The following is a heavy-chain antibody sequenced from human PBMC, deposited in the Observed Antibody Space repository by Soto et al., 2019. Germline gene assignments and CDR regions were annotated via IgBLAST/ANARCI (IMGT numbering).Heavy chain of an antibody. CDR1: GGTFSSYA. Sequence: SVKVSCKASGGTFSSYAVSWLRQAPGQGLEWMGGIIPIFGTVIYAQQFQGRVTITADESTKTAYMELRSLRFEDTAVYYCARDPQPPALSWGNMRWDVWGQRTTVIVSS. D-gene: IGHD3-16*01. CDR2: IIPIFGTV. CDR3: ARDPQPPALSWGNMRWDV. J-gene: IGHJ6*02. V-gene: IGHV1-69*13.